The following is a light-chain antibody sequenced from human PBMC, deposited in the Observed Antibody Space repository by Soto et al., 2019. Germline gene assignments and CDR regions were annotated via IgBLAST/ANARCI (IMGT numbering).Light chain of an antibody. V-gene: IGKV1-39*01. CDR2: AAS. CDR1: QSVNNY. CDR3: QQSYTTPPFT. J-gene: IGKJ2*01. Sequence: DVQMTQSPSSLSASVGDRVTITCRASQSVNNYLNWYQQKPGKAPKLLIYAASSLQSGVPPRFSGCGSGTDFTLTISNLQPEDFATYYCQQSYTTPPFTFGQGTKLDIK.